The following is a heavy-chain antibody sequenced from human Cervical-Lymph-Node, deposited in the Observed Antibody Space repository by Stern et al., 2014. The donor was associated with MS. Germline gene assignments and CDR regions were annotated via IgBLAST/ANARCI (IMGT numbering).Heavy chain of an antibody. D-gene: IGHD4-17*01. CDR1: RGPFDTYY. CDR3: ARDGGAPNGDYEFDF. J-gene: IGHJ4*02. V-gene: IGHV4-4*08. CDR2: MHSTGGT. Sequence: QVQLQESGPGLVKPLETLSLTCTVSRGPFDTYYWSWIRQPPGKGPEWIGWMHSTGGTNYNASLTSRVTISVGNSRNQFFLRLSSMTAADTAIYYCARDGGAPNGDYEFDFWGQGILVIVSS.